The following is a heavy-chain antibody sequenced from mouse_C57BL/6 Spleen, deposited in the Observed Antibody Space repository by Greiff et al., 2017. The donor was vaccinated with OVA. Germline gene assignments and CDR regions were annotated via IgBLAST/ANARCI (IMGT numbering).Heavy chain of an antibody. V-gene: IGHV1-69*01. CDR2: IDPSDSYT. D-gene: IGHD1-1*01. Sequence: VQLQQPGAELVMPGASVKLSCKASGYTFTSYWMHWVKQRPGQGLEWIGEIDPSDSYTNYNQKFKGKSTLTVDKSSSTAYMQLSSLTSEDSAVYYCARTGVVATHWYFDVWGAGTTVTVSS. CDR3: ARTGVVATHWYFDV. J-gene: IGHJ1*01. CDR1: GYTFTSYW.